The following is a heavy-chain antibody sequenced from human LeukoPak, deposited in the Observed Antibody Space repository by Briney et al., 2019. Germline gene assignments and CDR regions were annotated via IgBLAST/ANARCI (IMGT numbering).Heavy chain of an antibody. CDR3: ETSYDGKTAPYDL. V-gene: IGHV4-4*08. CDR2: MCPSGRT. J-gene: IGHJ5*02. CDR1: NDSISSYC. D-gene: IGHD4-23*01. Sequence: SETLSLTCTVSNDSISSYCCSWVRQPPGKGLEWIGFMCPSGRTDYNPSLKSRVTMSLDTSKNQLSMELSFLTAADTAVYYCETSYDGKTAPYDLWGHGTLVTVSS.